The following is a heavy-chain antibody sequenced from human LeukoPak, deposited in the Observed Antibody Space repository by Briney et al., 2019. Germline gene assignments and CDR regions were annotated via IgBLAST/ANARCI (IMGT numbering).Heavy chain of an antibody. J-gene: IGHJ4*02. CDR1: GYTFTAYY. CDR2: IHPNSGGT. CDR3: ARDYYDSGTYYKGY. V-gene: IGHV1-2*02. Sequence: VASVKVSCKASGYTFTAYYLHWLRQAPGQGLEWMGWIHPNSGGTNYAQNFQGRVSMTTDTSISTVYMELSRLRSDDTAVYYCARDYYDSGTYYKGYWGQGTLVTVSS. D-gene: IGHD3-10*01.